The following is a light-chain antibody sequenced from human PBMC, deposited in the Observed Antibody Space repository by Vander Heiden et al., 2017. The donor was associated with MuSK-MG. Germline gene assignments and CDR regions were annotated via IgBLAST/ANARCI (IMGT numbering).Light chain of an antibody. J-gene: IGLJ2*01. V-gene: IGLV2-14*04. CDR3: NSYTSSSTIV. Sequence: PGQSITISCTGTTSDVGGSNYVSWYQQHPGKAPKLMIYDVSNRPSGVSNRFSGSKSGNTASLTISGRQAEDEADYYCNSYTSSSTIVFGGGTKLTVL. CDR1: TSDVGGSNY. CDR2: DVS.